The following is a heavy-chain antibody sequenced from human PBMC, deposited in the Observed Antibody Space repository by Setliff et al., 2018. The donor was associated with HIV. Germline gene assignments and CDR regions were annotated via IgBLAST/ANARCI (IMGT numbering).Heavy chain of an antibody. CDR3: AREDGSNSHDTFEI. Sequence: SETLSLTCAVYGGSFSGYYWSWIRQPPGKGLEWIGEINHSGSTNYNPSLKSRVTISVDSANHQFSLKLTSVTLADTAIYYCAREDGSNSHDTFEIWGQGILVTVSS. J-gene: IGHJ3*02. CDR2: INHSGST. CDR1: GGSFSGYY. D-gene: IGHD1-1*01. V-gene: IGHV4-34*01.